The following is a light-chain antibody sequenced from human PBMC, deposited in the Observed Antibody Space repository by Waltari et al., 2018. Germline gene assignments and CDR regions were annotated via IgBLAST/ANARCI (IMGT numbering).Light chain of an antibody. CDR2: LNSDGSH. J-gene: IGLJ3*02. V-gene: IGLV4-69*01. CDR1: GGHSSYA. Sequence: QPVLTQSPSVSASLGASVKLTCTLSGGHSSYAIAWQQQPPEKGPRFLMKLNSDGSHTKGDGIPDRCSGSSSGAERYLTISSLQSEDEADYYCQTCGTGTVVFGGGTKLTVL. CDR3: QTCGTGTVV.